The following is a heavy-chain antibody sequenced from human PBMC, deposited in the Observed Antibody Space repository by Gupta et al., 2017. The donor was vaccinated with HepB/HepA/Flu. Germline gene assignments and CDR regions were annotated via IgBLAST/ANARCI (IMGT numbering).Heavy chain of an antibody. V-gene: IGHV3-9*01. J-gene: IGHJ4*02. CDR2: ISWNSGSI. Sequence: EVQLVESGGGLVQPGRSLRLSCAASGFTFDDYAMHWLRQAPGKGLEWVSGISWNSGSIGYADAVKGRFTISRDNAKNSLYLQMNSLRAEDTALYYCAKDSGYSYGLIDYWGQGTLVTVSS. CDR3: AKDSGYSYGLIDY. D-gene: IGHD5-18*01. CDR1: GFTFDDYA.